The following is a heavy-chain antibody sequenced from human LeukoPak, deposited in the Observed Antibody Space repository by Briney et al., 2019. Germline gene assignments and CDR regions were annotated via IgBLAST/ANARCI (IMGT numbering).Heavy chain of an antibody. CDR1: GYTFTGYY. Sequence: ASVKVSCKASGYTFTGYYIHWVRQAPGQGLEWMGYINPNSGYTNYVQKFQDRVTVTRDTSISTAYMELSRLRSDDTAVYYCAREEANTRIHFDYWGQGTLVTVSS. D-gene: IGHD3-22*01. V-gene: IGHV1-2*02. J-gene: IGHJ4*02. CDR2: INPNSGYT. CDR3: AREEANTRIHFDY.